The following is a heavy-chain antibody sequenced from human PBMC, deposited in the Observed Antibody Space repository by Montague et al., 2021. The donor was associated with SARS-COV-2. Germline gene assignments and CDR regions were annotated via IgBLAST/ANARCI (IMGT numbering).Heavy chain of an antibody. CDR3: ARVYYGGNSAFDY. J-gene: IGHJ4*02. D-gene: IGHD4-23*01. Sequence: PALVKPTQTLTLTCTFSGFSLSTSGMCVSWIRQPPGKALEWLARIDWDDDKYYSTSLKTRHTISKDTSKNQVVLTMTNMDPVDTATYYCARVYYGGNSAFDYWGQGTLVTVSS. CDR2: IDWDDDK. CDR1: GFSLSTSGMC. V-gene: IGHV2-70*11.